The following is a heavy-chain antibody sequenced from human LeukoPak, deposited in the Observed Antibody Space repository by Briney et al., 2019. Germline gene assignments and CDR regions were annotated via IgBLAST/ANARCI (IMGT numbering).Heavy chain of an antibody. D-gene: IGHD5-12*01. CDR1: SGSFSGYY. CDR3: ARDGSGYDYNYFDF. J-gene: IGHJ4*02. Sequence: SETLSLTCSVYSGSFSGYYWSWIRQPPGKGLEWIGEINHSVGTDYNPSLKGRVTMSLDTSKNQFSLKLSSVTAADTAVYYCARDGSGYDYNYFDFWGQGTLVTVSS. CDR2: INHSVGT. V-gene: IGHV4-34*01.